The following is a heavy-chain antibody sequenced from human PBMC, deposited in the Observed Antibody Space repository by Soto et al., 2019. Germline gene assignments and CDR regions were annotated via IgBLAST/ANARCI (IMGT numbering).Heavy chain of an antibody. CDR1: GGSFSGYY. J-gene: IGHJ5*02. D-gene: IGHD3-10*01. CDR3: ARVRGVRGWFDP. CDR2: IYTSGST. Sequence: SETLSLTCAVYGGSFSGYYWSWIRQPAGKGLEWIGRIYTSGSTNYNPSLKSRVTMSVDTSKNQFSLKLSSVTAADTAVYYCARVRGVRGWFDPWGQGTLVTVSS. V-gene: IGHV4-59*10.